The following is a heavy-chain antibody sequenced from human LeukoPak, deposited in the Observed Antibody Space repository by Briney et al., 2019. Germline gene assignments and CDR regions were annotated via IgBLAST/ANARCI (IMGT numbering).Heavy chain of an antibody. CDR2: FYPGDSDT. CDR1: GYSFTTYW. D-gene: IGHD2-8*01. V-gene: IGHV5-51*01. J-gene: IGHJ4*02. Sequence: GEPLQISCKGSGYSFTTYWIGWVRQMPGKGLEWMGIFYPGDSDTRYSPSLQGQVTISVDKSISTAYLHWNSLKASDTAMYYCAAGVMWYFDHWGQGTLVTVSS. CDR3: AAGVMWYFDH.